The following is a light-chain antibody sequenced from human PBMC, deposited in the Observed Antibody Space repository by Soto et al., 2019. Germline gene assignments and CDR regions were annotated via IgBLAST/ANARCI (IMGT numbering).Light chain of an antibody. Sequence: EILMTQSPATLSVSPGDSATLSCRARRSVDTDLAWYQQKPGQAPRLLVFATSARATGVPDRFRGSRSGTDFTLTISSLQPEDSATYYCHQYYNRPPWTFGQGTKVEI. CDR2: ATS. J-gene: IGKJ1*01. V-gene: IGKV3-15*01. CDR1: RSVDTD. CDR3: HQYYNRPPWT.